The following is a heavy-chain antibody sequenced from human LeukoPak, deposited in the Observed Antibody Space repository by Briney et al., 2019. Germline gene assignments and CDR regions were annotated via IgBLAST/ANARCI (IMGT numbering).Heavy chain of an antibody. D-gene: IGHD3-3*01. V-gene: IGHV4-61*02. Sequence: SETLSLTCTVSGGSISSGSYSWSWIRQPAGKGLEWIGRIYTSGSTNYNPSLKSRVTISVDTSKNQFSLKLSSVTAADTAVYYCAREEDYDFWSGYYTGGAFDIWGQGTMVTVSS. J-gene: IGHJ3*02. CDR3: AREEDYDFWSGYYTGGAFDI. CDR2: IYTSGST. CDR1: GGSISSGSYS.